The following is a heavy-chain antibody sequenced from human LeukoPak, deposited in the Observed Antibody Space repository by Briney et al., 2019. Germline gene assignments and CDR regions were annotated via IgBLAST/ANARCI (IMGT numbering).Heavy chain of an antibody. Sequence: GGSLRLSCAASGFTFSSYAMSWVRQAPGKGLEWVSAISGSGGSTYYADSVKGRFTISRDNSKNTLYLQMNSLRAEDTAVYYCAKDRAYCGGDCYPGSDFGYWGQGTLVTVSS. J-gene: IGHJ4*02. CDR3: AKDRAYCGGDCYPGSDFGY. D-gene: IGHD2-21*02. CDR2: ISGSGGST. CDR1: GFTFSSYA. V-gene: IGHV3-23*01.